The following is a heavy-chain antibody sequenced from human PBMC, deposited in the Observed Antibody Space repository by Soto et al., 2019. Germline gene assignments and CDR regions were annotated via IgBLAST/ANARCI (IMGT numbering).Heavy chain of an antibody. J-gene: IGHJ5*01. CDR1: GFTFSSYA. Sequence: PGGSLRLSCAASGFTFSSYAMSWVRQAPGKGLEWVSAISNSGGSTYSADSVKGRFTISRDNDKNSLYLQMNNLRAEDTATYYCARAHEVAWFDSWGLGTLVTVSS. D-gene: IGHD2-15*01. CDR2: ISNSGGST. V-gene: IGHV3-23*01. CDR3: ARAHEVAWFDS.